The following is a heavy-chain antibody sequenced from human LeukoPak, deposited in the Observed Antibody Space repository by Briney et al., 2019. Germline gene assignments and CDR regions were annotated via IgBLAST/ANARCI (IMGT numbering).Heavy chain of an antibody. CDR1: GYSISSGYF. J-gene: IGHJ4*02. V-gene: IGHV4-38-2*02. CDR3: ARTLEWLRWSPINY. CDR2: INHSGST. D-gene: IGHD5-12*01. Sequence: PSETLSLTCTVSGYSISSGYFWGWMRQPPGKGLEWIGEINHSGSTNYNPSLKSRVTISVDTSKNQFSLKLSSVTAADTAVYYCARTLEWLRWSPINYWGQGTLVTVSS.